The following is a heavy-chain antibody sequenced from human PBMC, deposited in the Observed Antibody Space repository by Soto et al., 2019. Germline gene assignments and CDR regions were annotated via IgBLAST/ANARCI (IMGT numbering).Heavy chain of an antibody. CDR3: ARDYRIRLGDYSNYWDYYYGMDV. Sequence: SETRSRTCTVSGGSISSYYWSWIRPPPGKGLAWICYIYYSGSTNYNPSLKSRVTISVDTSKNQFSLKLSSVTAADTAVYYCARDYRIRLGDYSNYWDYYYGMDVWGQGTTVTVSS. D-gene: IGHD4-4*01. V-gene: IGHV4-59*12. CDR1: GGSISSYY. CDR2: IYYSGST. J-gene: IGHJ6*02.